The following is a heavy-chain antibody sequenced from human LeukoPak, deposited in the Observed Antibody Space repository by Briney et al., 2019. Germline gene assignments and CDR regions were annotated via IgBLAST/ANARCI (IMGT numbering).Heavy chain of an antibody. Sequence: SQTLSLTCAISGDSVSSNSAAWNWIRQSPSRGLEWLGRTYYRSKWYNDYAVSVKSRITINPDTSKNQFSLQLNSVTPEDTAVYYCARAAYDSNGFTANHDSWGQGTLVTVSS. J-gene: IGHJ4*02. V-gene: IGHV6-1*01. CDR3: ARAAYDSNGFTANHDS. D-gene: IGHD3-22*01. CDR1: GDSVSSNSAA. CDR2: TYYRSKWYN.